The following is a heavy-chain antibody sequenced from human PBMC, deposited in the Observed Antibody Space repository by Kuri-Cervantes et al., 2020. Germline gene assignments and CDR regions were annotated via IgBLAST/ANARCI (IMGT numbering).Heavy chain of an antibody. CDR1: GFTFSSCS. Sequence: GESLKISCAASGFTFSSCSMNWVRQAPGKGLEWVSYISSSSSTIYYADSVKGRFTISRDNAKNSLYLQMNSLRADDTAVYFCADNQVGHGASNWHYFYMDVWGKGTTVTVSS. CDR3: ADNQVGHGASNWHYFYMDV. D-gene: IGHD1-26*01. V-gene: IGHV3-48*01. CDR2: ISSSSSTI. J-gene: IGHJ6*03.